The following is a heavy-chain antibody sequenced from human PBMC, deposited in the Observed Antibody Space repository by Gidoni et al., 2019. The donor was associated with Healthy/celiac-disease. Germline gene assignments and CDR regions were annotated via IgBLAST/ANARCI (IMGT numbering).Heavy chain of an antibody. Sequence: EVQLVESGGGLVKPGGSLRLSCAASGFTFSSYSMNWVRQAPGKGLEWVSSISSSSSYIYYADSVKGRFTISRDNAKNSLYLQMNSLRAEDTAVYYCAGVPGDIVVVTAHYYYGMDVWGQGTTVTVSS. CDR1: GFTFSSYS. V-gene: IGHV3-21*01. CDR2: ISSSSSYI. CDR3: AGVPGDIVVVTAHYYYGMDV. D-gene: IGHD2-21*02. J-gene: IGHJ6*02.